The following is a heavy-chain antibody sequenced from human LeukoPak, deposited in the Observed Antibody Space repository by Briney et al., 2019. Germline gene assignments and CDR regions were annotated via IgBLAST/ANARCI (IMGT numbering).Heavy chain of an antibody. V-gene: IGHV3-23*01. J-gene: IGHJ4*02. CDR3: AKAGDRNYFDY. CDR2: ISPTGDGA. D-gene: IGHD3-22*01. Sequence: GGSLRLSCAASGFTFSTCALHWVRQAPGKGLEWVSGISPTGDGAYYADSVKGRFTISRDNSKNTLYVHMNSLRAEDTAVYYCAKAGDRNYFDYWGQGALVTVSS. CDR1: GFTFSTCA.